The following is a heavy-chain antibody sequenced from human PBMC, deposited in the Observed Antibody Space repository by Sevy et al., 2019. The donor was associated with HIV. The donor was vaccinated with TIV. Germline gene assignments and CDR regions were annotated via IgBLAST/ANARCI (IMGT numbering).Heavy chain of an antibody. CDR1: GFTFGDYA. J-gene: IGHJ4*02. Sequence: GGSLRLSCTASGFTFGDYAMSWFRQAPGKGLEWVGFIRSKAYGGATEYAASVEGRFTILRDDSKSIAYLQMNSLKTEDTAVYYCTRDMYYYLEYWGQGTLVTVSS. V-gene: IGHV3-49*03. D-gene: IGHD2-8*01. CDR3: TRDMYYYLEY. CDR2: IRSKAYGGAT.